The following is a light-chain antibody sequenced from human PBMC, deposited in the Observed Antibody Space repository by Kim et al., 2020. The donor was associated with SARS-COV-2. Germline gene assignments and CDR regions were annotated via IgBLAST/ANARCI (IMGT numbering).Light chain of an antibody. CDR3: QQYSDWRPIT. V-gene: IGKV3-15*01. J-gene: IGKJ5*01. CDR1: QRISSN. CDR2: GAS. Sequence: SPGKKVTLSCRASQRISSNLAGYQQKPGQATRLLISGASTRATNIPSRFSGSGSGREFTLTITTLQSEDFAIYYCQQYSDWRPITFGQGTRLEIK.